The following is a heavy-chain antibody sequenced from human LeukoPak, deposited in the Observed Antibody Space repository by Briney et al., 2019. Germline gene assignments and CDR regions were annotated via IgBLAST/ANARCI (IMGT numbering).Heavy chain of an antibody. D-gene: IGHD3-10*01. CDR1: GGTFCSYA. Sequence: GASVKVSCKASGGTFCSYAISWVRQAPGQGLEWMGGIIPIFGTANYAQKFQGRVTITADESTSTAHMELSSLRSEDTAVYYCARAMGGGYYAVDIWGQGTMVTVSS. V-gene: IGHV1-69*13. CDR3: ARAMGGGYYAVDI. J-gene: IGHJ3*02. CDR2: IIPIFGTA.